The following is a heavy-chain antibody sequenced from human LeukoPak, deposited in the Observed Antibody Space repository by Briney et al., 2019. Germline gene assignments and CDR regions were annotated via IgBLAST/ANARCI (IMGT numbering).Heavy chain of an antibody. V-gene: IGHV3-49*04. CDR3: TRGWAYCSGGSCYSWSAFDI. Sequence: GGSLRLSCAASGFTFSSYAMSWVRQAPGKGLEWVGFIRSKAYGGTTEYAASVKGRFTISRDDSKSIAYLQMNSLKTEDTAVYYCTRGWAYCSGGSCYSWSAFDIWGQGTMVTVSS. J-gene: IGHJ3*02. CDR1: GFTFSSYA. D-gene: IGHD2-15*01. CDR2: IRSKAYGGTT.